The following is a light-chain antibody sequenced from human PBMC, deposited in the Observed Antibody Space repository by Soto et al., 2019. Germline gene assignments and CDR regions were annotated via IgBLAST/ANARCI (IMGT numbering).Light chain of an antibody. CDR3: AAWDDNLSGLV. V-gene: IGLV1-47*01. CDR1: SSNIGSNY. Sequence: QSVLTQPPSASGTPGQTVTISCSGGSSNIGSNYVYWYHQLPGAAPRLLMYRADQRPSGVPDRFSGSKSGTSASLAISGLRSEDEADYSCAAWDDNLSGLVFGGGTKLTVL. CDR2: RAD. J-gene: IGLJ2*01.